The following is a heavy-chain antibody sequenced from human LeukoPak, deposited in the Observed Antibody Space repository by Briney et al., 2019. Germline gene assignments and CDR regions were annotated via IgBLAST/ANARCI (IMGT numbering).Heavy chain of an antibody. D-gene: IGHD2/OR15-2a*01. CDR3: ARHPFQYPFDH. J-gene: IGHJ5*02. V-gene: IGHV4-4*07. Sequence: SETLSLTCTVSGGSISSYYWSWIRQPAGKGLEWIGRIYTSGSTNYNPSLKSRVSLSPDTSNNQFSLKLSSVTAADTAVYYCARHPFQYPFDHWGQGTVVSVSS. CDR2: IYTSGST. CDR1: GGSISSYY.